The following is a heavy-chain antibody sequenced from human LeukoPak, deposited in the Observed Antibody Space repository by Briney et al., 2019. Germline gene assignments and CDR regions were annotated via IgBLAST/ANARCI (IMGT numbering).Heavy chain of an antibody. D-gene: IGHD1-26*01. Sequence: PGGSLRLSCAASGFSFSNYWMHWVRQAPGKGLVWVSRINPDGSTTTYADSVKGRFTISRDNAKNSLYLQMNSLRAEDTAVYYCARDHSGSYLFHYYMDVWGKGTTVTISS. V-gene: IGHV3-74*01. CDR1: GFSFSNYW. CDR2: INPDGSTT. CDR3: ARDHSGSYLFHYYMDV. J-gene: IGHJ6*03.